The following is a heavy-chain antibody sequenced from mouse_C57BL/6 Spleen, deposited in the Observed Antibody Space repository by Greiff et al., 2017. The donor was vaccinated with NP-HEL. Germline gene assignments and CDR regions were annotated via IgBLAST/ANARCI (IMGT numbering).Heavy chain of an antibody. CDR3: ARAGYDEGYYYAMDY. D-gene: IGHD2-2*01. J-gene: IGHJ4*01. Sequence: EVKLMESGAELVKPGASVKLSCTASGFNIKDYYMHWMKQRTEQGLEWIGRIDPEDGETKYAPKFQGKATITADTSSNKAYLQLSSLTSEDTAVYYCARAGYDEGYYYAMDYWGQGTSVTVSS. CDR2: IDPEDGET. V-gene: IGHV14-2*01. CDR1: GFNIKDYY.